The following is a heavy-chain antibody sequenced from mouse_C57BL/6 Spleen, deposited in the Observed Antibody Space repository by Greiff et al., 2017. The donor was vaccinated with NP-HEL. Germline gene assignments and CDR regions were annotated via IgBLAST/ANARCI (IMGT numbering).Heavy chain of an antibody. J-gene: IGHJ2*01. V-gene: IGHV3-6*01. CDR1: GYSITSGYY. D-gene: IGHD1-1*02. CDR2: ISYDGSN. Sequence: VQLQQSGPGLVKPSQSLSLTCSVTGYSITSGYYWNWIRQFPGNKLEWMGYISYDGSNNYNPSLKNRISITRDTSKNQFFLKLNSVTTEDTATYYCARLNYGDYFDYWGQGTTLTVSS. CDR3: ARLNYGDYFDY.